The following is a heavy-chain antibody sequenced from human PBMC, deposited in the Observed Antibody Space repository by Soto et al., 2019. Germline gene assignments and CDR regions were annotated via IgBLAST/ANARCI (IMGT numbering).Heavy chain of an antibody. Sequence: ASVKVSCKASGYPFSDNQIHCLLLSPGQGLEWMGRINPKSDDTNYAQKFQGRATMTRDTSIDTAYLELTGLTSDDTATYYCARKHSLDYIRWGLDPWGQGTLVTVSS. CDR2: INPKSDDT. CDR1: GYPFSDNQ. D-gene: IGHD4-4*01. V-gene: IGHV1-2*02. CDR3: ARKHSLDYIRWGLDP. J-gene: IGHJ5*02.